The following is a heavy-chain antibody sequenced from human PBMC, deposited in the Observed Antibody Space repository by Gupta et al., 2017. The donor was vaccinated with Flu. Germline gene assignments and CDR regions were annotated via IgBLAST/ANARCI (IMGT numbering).Heavy chain of an antibody. D-gene: IGHD6-13*01. CDR2: LSYDGIRK. Sequence: RQAPGKGLDWLAVLSYDGIRKYYPDSVKGRFTISRDNSRNTLYLQMNSLRAEDTAVYFCAKDVSRIAAGPSDSWGQGTLVTVSS. CDR3: AKDVSRIAAGPSDS. V-gene: IGHV3-30*18. J-gene: IGHJ4*02.